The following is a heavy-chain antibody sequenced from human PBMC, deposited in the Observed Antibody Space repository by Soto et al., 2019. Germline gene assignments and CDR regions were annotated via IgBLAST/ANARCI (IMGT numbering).Heavy chain of an antibody. V-gene: IGHV3-21*01. D-gene: IGHD3-3*01. Sequence: EVQLVESGGGLVKPGGSLRLSCAASGFTFSSYSMNWVRQAPGKGLEWVSSISSSSSYIYYADSVKGRFTISRDNAKNSLYLQMSSLRAEDTAVYYCARGTTKEYYDFWSGYYFAFDIWGQGTMVTVSS. J-gene: IGHJ3*02. CDR1: GFTFSSYS. CDR2: ISSSSSYI. CDR3: ARGTTKEYYDFWSGYYFAFDI.